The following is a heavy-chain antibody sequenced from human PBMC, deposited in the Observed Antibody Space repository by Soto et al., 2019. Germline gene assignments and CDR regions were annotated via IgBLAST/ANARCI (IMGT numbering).Heavy chain of an antibody. Sequence: PGESRKISCKVSGYNFSNFWLAWVRQMPGKGLELLGLIYPADSDTRYSTSFQGQVTFSADKSITTAYLHWSNLKASDTAMYYCARSWNDYGTYGAFDSWGQGTRVTVSS. J-gene: IGHJ4*02. CDR2: IYPADSDT. CDR1: GYNFSNFW. V-gene: IGHV5-51*01. D-gene: IGHD4-4*01. CDR3: ARSWNDYGTYGAFDS.